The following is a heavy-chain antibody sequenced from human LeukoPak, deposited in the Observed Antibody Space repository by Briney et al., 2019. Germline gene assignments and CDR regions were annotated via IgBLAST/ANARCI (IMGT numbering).Heavy chain of an antibody. V-gene: IGHV4-59*01. D-gene: IGHD4/OR15-4a*01. J-gene: IGHJ4*02. CDR3: ARAPYGGATDY. CDR2: IYYSGST. CDR1: GGSISSYY. Sequence: SETLSLTCTVSGGSISSYYWSWIRQPPGKGLEWIGYIYYSGSTNYNPSLKSRVTISVDTSKNQFSLKLSSVTAADSAVYYCARAPYGGATDYWGQGTLVTVSS.